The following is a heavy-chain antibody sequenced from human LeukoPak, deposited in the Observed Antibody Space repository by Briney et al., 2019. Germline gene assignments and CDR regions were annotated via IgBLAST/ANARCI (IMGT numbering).Heavy chain of an antibody. CDR3: ARQLWFGEFLYGMDV. J-gene: IGHJ6*02. CDR1: GYIFTSYW. V-gene: IGHV5-51*01. D-gene: IGHD3-10*01. CDR2: IYPGGYDT. Sequence: GGSLQISCKGSGYIFTSYWMGGVRGLPGKGREGMGIIYPGGYDTRYSPSLQGQVTISPATSISTPYLQWSSLKASDTAMYSFARQLWFGEFLYGMDVWGQGTTVTVSS.